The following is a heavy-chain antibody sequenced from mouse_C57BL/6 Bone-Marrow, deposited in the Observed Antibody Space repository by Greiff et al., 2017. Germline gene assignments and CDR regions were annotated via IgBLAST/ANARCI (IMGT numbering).Heavy chain of an antibody. J-gene: IGHJ2*01. CDR3: ARWLLRFYYFDY. V-gene: IGHV1-81*01. Sequence: QVQLKQSGAELARPGASVKLSCKASGYTFTSYGISWVKLRTGQGLEWIGEIYPRSGNTYYNEKFKGKATLTADKSSSTAYMELRSLTSEDSAVYFCARWLLRFYYFDYWGQGTTLTVSS. CDR1: GYTFTSYG. CDR2: IYPRSGNT. D-gene: IGHD2-3*01.